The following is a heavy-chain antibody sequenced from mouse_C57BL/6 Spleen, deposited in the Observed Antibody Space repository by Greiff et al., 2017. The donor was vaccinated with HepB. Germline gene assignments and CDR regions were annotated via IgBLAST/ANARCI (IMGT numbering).Heavy chain of an antibody. CDR1: GYAFTNYL. J-gene: IGHJ1*03. V-gene: IGHV1-54*01. Sequence: VQLQQSGAELVRPGTSVKVSCKASGYAFTNYLIEWVKQRPGQGLEWIGVINPGSGGTNYNEKFKGKATLTADKSSSTAYMQLSSLTSEDSAVYFCARPYYDYDLYFDVWHRDHGHRLL. CDR3: ARPYYDYDLYFDV. D-gene: IGHD2-4*01. CDR2: INPGSGGT.